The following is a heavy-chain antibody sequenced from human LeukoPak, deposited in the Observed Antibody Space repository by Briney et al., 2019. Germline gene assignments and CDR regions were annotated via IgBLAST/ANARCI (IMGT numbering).Heavy chain of an antibody. CDR1: GFTFSSYA. CDR3: ARGVGGYDAFDY. V-gene: IGHV3-23*01. CDR2: ISGSGGST. Sequence: GGSLRLSCAASGFTFSSYAMSWVRQAPGKGLEWVSAISGSGGSTYYADSVKGRFTISRDNSKNSLYLQMNSLRAEDTAVYYCARGVGGYDAFDYWGQGTLVSVSS. J-gene: IGHJ4*02. D-gene: IGHD5-12*01.